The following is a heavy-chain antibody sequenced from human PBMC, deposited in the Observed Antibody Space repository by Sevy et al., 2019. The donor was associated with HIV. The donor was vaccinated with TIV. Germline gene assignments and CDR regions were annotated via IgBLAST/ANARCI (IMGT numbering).Heavy chain of an antibody. CDR2: INHSGST. CDR1: GGSFSGYY. J-gene: IGHJ5*02. CDR3: ARGGRTRFYYGSGSLPYNWFDP. Sequence: SETLSLTCAVYGGSFSGYYWSWIRQPPGKGLEWIGEINHSGSTNYNPSLKSRVTISVDTSKNQFSLKLGSVTAADTAVYYCARGGRTRFYYGSGSLPYNWFDPWGQGTLVTVSS. V-gene: IGHV4-34*01. D-gene: IGHD3-10*01.